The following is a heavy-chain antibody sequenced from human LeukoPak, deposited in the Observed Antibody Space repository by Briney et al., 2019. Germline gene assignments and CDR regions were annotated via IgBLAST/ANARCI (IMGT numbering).Heavy chain of an antibody. CDR3: ARGVKYYSSSTYYYYYMDV. V-gene: IGHV4-4*07. CDR2: IYTSGST. CDR1: GGSISSYY. D-gene: IGHD6-13*01. Sequence: SETLSLTCTVSGGSISSYYWSWIRQPAGKGLEWIGRIYTSGSTNYNPSLKSRVTMSVDTSKNQFSLKLSSVTAADTAVYYCARGVKYYSSSTYYYYYMDVWGKGTTVTVSS. J-gene: IGHJ6*03.